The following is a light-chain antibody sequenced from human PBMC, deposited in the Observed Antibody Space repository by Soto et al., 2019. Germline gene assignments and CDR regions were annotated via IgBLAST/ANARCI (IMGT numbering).Light chain of an antibody. CDR1: QSISSY. J-gene: IGKJ4*01. CDR2: AAS. V-gene: IGKV1-39*01. CDR3: QQSYSTPLT. Sequence: DIQMTQSPSSLSASVGDRVTITCRASQSISSYLNWYQQTPGTAPKLLIYAASSLQSGVPSRFSGSGSGPDVTLSISSLQPEDFATYYCQQSYSTPLTFGGGTKVDIK.